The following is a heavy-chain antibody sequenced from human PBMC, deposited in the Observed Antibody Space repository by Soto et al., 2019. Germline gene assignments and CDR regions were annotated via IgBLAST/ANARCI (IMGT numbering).Heavy chain of an antibody. CDR2: MNPNSANT. Sequence: QVQLVQSGAEVKKPGASVKVSCKASGYTFTSYDINWVRQATGQGLEWMGWMNPNSANTGYAQKFXXGVGMTRNASISTAYMELSSLSSEDTAVYYCAREGGRGMDVWGQGTTVTVSS. J-gene: IGHJ6*02. CDR3: AREGGRGMDV. CDR1: GYTFTSYD. V-gene: IGHV1-8*01. D-gene: IGHD3-16*01.